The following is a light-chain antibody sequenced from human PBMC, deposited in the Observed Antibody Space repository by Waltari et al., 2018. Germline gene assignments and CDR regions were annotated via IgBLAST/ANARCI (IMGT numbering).Light chain of an antibody. Sequence: QSALTQPPSASGSHGQSVTISCTGTSSDVGGYNYVSWYQQEPGGAPKLMIYEVSKRPSGVPDRFSGSKSGNTASLTVSGLQAEDEADYYCSSYAGSNNLIFGGGTKLTVL. CDR1: SSDVGGYNY. CDR2: EVS. V-gene: IGLV2-8*01. J-gene: IGLJ2*01. CDR3: SSYAGSNNLI.